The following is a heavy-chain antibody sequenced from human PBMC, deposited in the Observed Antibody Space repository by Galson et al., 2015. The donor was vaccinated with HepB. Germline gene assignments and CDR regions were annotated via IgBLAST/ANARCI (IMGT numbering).Heavy chain of an antibody. CDR1: GFTFSSYS. D-gene: IGHD4-17*01. CDR2: ISSSSSYI. Sequence: SLRLSCAASGFTFSSYSMNWVRQAPGKGLEWVSSISSSSSYIYYADSVKGRFTISRDNAKNSLYLQMNSLRAEDTAVYYCARKTTLYWYFDLWGRGTLVTVSS. V-gene: IGHV3-21*01. J-gene: IGHJ2*01. CDR3: ARKTTLYWYFDL.